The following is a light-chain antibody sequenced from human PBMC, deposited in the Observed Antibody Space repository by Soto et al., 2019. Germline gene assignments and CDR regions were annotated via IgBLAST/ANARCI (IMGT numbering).Light chain of an antibody. V-gene: IGKV3-15*01. J-gene: IGKJ1*01. CDR1: QSVGSY. CDR3: KQYNNWPRT. CDR2: GAS. Sequence: EIVMTQSPGTLSVSPGERATLSCRASQSVGSYLAWYQHKPGQAPRLLIYGASTRATGTSPRFSGSGSGTEFTLTISSLQSEDFAVYLCKQYNNWPRTFGQGTKVEIK.